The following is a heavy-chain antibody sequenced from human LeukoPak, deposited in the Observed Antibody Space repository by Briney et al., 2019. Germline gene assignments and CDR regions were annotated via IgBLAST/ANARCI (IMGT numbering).Heavy chain of an antibody. CDR3: ARGKPPSQRVLGPTD. CDR2: INPNSGGT. Sequence: GASVKVSCKASGYTFTGYYMHWVRQAPGQGLEWMGWINPNSGGTNYAQKFQGRVTMTRDTSISTAYMELSRLRSDDTAVYYCARGKPPSQRVLGPTDWGQGTLVTVSS. CDR1: GYTFTGYY. J-gene: IGHJ4*02. D-gene: IGHD2-8*01. V-gene: IGHV1-2*02.